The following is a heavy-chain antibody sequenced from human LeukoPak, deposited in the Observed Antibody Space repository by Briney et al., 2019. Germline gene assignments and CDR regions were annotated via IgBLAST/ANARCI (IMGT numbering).Heavy chain of an antibody. J-gene: IGHJ6*03. CDR2: IYTSGGT. Sequence: SETLSLTCSVSGGSISDYFWSWVRQSPGKGLEWIGRIYTSGGTNYNPSLKSRVTISVDTAKNQFSLNVSSVTAADTAVYYCARGADYITLVRGVISYYYYMDVWGKGTTVAISS. CDR1: GGSISDYF. V-gene: IGHV4-4*08. D-gene: IGHD3-10*01. CDR3: ARGADYITLVRGVISYYYYMDV.